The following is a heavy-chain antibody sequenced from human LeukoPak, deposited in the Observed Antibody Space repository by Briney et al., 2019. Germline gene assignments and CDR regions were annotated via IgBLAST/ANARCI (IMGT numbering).Heavy chain of an antibody. CDR3: VGDPPNSXYAFQV. J-gene: IGHJ3*01. CDR1: GFSFSLYG. CDR2: IWAAGNDD. Sequence: PGGSLRLSCGASGFSFSLYGMHWVRQAPGKGLEWVAFIWAAGNDDFYADSVKGRFTISRDNSKNMVYLQMNSLRAEDTALYYFVGDPPNSXYAFQVRGHGTVVTVSS. D-gene: IGHD4-11*01. V-gene: IGHV3-33*01.